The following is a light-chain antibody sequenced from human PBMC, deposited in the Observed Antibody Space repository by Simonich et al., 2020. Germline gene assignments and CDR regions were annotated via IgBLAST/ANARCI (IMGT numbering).Light chain of an antibody. V-gene: IGLV2-23*01. CDR2: EGS. CDR3: CSYAGSYTLV. Sequence: QSALTQPASVSGSPGQSITISCTGTSSDVWSYNLVSWYQQQPGKAPKLMIYEGSKRPSGVSNRFSGSKSGNTASLTISGLQAEDEADYYCCSYAGSYTLVFGGGTKLTVL. J-gene: IGLJ2*01. CDR1: SSDVWSYNL.